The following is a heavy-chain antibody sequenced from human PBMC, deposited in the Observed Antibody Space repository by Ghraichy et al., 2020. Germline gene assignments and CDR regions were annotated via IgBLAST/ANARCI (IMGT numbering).Heavy chain of an antibody. CDR2: ISSSSNTK. V-gene: IGHV3-48*01. D-gene: IGHD6-19*01. Sequence: GSLRLSCAASGFTFSSYSMNWVRQAPWKGLEWLSYISSSSNTKHYADSVKGRFTISRDNAKNSLYLQMNSLRAEDTAVYYCAKDLDGSGRAFDIWGQGTMVTVSS. CDR1: GFTFSSYS. J-gene: IGHJ3*02. CDR3: AKDLDGSGRAFDI.